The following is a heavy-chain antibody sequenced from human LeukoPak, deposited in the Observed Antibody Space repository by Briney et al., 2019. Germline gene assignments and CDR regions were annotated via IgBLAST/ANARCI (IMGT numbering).Heavy chain of an antibody. CDR3: ARGYDGSGYYYRNWYFDL. CDR2: MYTSGST. J-gene: IGHJ2*01. V-gene: IGHV4-4*07. CDR1: GGSISNYY. D-gene: IGHD3-22*01. Sequence: KPSETLSLTCTVSGGSISNYYWSWIRQPAGQGLEYIGRMYTSGSTNYNPSLKSRVTISVDTSKNQFSLKLSSVTAADTAVYYCARGYDGSGYYYRNWYFDLWGRGTLVTVSS.